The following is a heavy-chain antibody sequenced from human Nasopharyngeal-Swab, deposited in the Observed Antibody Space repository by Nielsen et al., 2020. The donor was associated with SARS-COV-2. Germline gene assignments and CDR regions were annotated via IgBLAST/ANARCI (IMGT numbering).Heavy chain of an antibody. D-gene: IGHD3-3*01. V-gene: IGHV4-59*01. Sequence: WIRQSPGKGLEWIGYIYYSGSTNYNPSLKSRVTISVDTSKNQFPLKLSSVTAADTAVYYCARGGRGIFGVVTNFDYWGQGTLVTVSS. J-gene: IGHJ4*02. CDR2: IYYSGST. CDR3: ARGGRGIFGVVTNFDY.